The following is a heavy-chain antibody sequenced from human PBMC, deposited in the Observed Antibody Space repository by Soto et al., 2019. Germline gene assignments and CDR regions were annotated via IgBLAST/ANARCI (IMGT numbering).Heavy chain of an antibody. V-gene: IGHV4-61*01. J-gene: IGHJ4*02. CDR3: ARDFAYFDS. CDR2: VYHTGRT. D-gene: IGHD3-3*01. Sequence: SRTLYLNCTVSGGSFKSGSYSWSWIRQPPGKGLEWIGYVYHTGRTSYNPSLKSRVSISMDTSKNQFSLNLDSVTAADTAVYFCARDFAYFDSWGQGTLVTVSS. CDR1: GGSFKSGSYS.